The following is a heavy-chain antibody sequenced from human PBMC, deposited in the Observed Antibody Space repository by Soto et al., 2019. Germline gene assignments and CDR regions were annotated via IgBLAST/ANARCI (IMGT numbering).Heavy chain of an antibody. J-gene: IGHJ5*02. CDR3: AKVRPIVVGLATLDP. CDR2: ISGSGGST. V-gene: IGHV3-23*01. CDR1: GFTFSSYA. D-gene: IGHD2-15*01. Sequence: LRLSFAASGFTFSSYAMSWVRQAPWKVLEWVSAISGSGGSTYYADSVKGRFTISRDNSKNTMYLQMNSLRAEDTAVYYCAKVRPIVVGLATLDPWDQGTRVPVSS.